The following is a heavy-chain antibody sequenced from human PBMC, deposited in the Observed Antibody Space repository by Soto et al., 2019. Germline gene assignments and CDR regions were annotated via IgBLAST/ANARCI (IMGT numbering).Heavy chain of an antibody. V-gene: IGHV4-59*01. CDR2: IYYSGST. D-gene: IGHD6-13*01. Sequence: PSETLSLTCTVSGGSISSYYWSWIRQPPGKGLEWIGYIYYSGSTNYNPSLKSRVTISVDTSKNQFSLKLSSVTAADTAVYYCARDSPSPGSSSWYRYYYYGMDVSGQATTVTVSS. CDR1: GGSISSYY. J-gene: IGHJ6*02. CDR3: ARDSPSPGSSSWYRYYYYGMDV.